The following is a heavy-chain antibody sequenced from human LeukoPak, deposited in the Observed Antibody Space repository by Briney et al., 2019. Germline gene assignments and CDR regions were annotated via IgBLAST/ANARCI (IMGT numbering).Heavy chain of an antibody. D-gene: IGHD2-15*01. CDR3: ASGYCSGGSCSVHFDY. J-gene: IGHJ4*02. V-gene: IGHV4-34*01. Sequence: SETLSLTCTVYGGSFSGYYWSWIRQPPGQGLEWIGEINHSGSSNYNQSLNSRVPISVDMSKNQFYLNLSPVTAADTAVYYCASGYCSGGSCSVHFDYWGQGTLVTVSS. CDR1: GGSFSGYY. CDR2: INHSGSS.